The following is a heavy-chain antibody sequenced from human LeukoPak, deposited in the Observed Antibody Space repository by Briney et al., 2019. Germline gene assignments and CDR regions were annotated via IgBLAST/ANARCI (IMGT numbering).Heavy chain of an antibody. V-gene: IGHV3-74*01. CDR3: ARGYYAMDV. CDR1: GFTFTSYR. J-gene: IGHJ6*02. CDR2: INTDGSST. Sequence: GGSLRLSCAASGFTFTSYRIHWARQVPGKGLVWVSSINTDGSSTSYAESVKGRFTISRDNAKNTLYLQMNTLRAEDTAVYYCARGYYAMDVWGQGTTVTVSS.